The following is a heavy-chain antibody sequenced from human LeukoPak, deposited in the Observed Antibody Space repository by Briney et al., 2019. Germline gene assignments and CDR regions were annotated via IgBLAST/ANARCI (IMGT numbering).Heavy chain of an antibody. CDR3: ASYQMVRGVNYFDY. CDR1: GYTFTGYY. J-gene: IGHJ4*02. D-gene: IGHD3-10*01. CDR2: INPNSGGT. V-gene: IGHV1-2*06. Sequence: GASVKVSCKASGYTFTGYYMHWVRQAPGQGLEWMGRINPNSGGTNYAQKFQGRVTMTRDTSTSTVYMELSSLRSEDTAVYYCASYQMVRGVNYFDYWGQGTLVTVSS.